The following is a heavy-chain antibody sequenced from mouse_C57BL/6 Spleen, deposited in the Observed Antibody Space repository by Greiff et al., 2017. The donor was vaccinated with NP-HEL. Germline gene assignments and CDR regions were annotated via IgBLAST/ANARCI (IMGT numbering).Heavy chain of an antibody. J-gene: IGHJ4*01. Sequence: DVKLQESGPGMVKPSQSLSLTCTVTGYSITSGYDWHWIRHFPGNKLEWMGYISYSGSTNYNPSLKSRISITHDTSKNHFFLKLNSVTTEDTATYYCARDGYGTAMDYWGQGTSVTVSS. CDR2: ISYSGST. D-gene: IGHD1-1*01. V-gene: IGHV3-1*01. CDR1: GYSITSGYD. CDR3: ARDGYGTAMDY.